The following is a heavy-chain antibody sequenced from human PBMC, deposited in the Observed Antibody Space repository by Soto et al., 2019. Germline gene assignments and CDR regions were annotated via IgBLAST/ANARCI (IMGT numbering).Heavy chain of an antibody. Sequence: PGGSLRLSCAASGFTFSTYSMNWVRQAPGKGLEWVSSISSSSTYTHYADSLKGRFTISRDNAKNSLYLQMNSLRAEDTAIYYCARDHGGSHDYWGQGTLVNV. J-gene: IGHJ4*02. CDR3: ARDHGGSHDY. CDR1: GFTFSTYS. V-gene: IGHV3-21*01. CDR2: ISSSSTYT. D-gene: IGHD3-16*01.